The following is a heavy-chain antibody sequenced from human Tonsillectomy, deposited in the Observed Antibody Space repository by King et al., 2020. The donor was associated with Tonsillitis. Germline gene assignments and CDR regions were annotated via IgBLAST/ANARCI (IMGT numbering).Heavy chain of an antibody. Sequence: QLQESGPGLVKPSETLSLTCTVSGGSISSYYWSWIRQPPGKGLDWIGNIHNTGSHKYNSSPKSRVTISVDTSRNQFSLKLSSVTAADTAVYYCARQRTTTSSFDPWGQGTLVTISS. CDR2: IHNTGSH. CDR1: GGSISSYY. J-gene: IGHJ5*02. V-gene: IGHV4-59*01. CDR3: ARQRTTTSSFDP. D-gene: IGHD2-2*01.